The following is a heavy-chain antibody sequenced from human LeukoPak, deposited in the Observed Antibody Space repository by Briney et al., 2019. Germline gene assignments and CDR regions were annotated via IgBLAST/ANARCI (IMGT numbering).Heavy chain of an antibody. CDR2: ISNDGGGT. V-gene: IGHV3-23*01. CDR1: GFIFNNYG. J-gene: IGHJ4*02. CDR3: AKGSSGYFFDL. D-gene: IGHD3-22*01. Sequence: GGSLRLSCAASGFIFNNYGLVWVRQAPGKGLEWVSAISNDGGGTTYADFVKARFSVSRDNSKNTLFLQMNSLRAEDTALYYCAKGSSGYFFDLWGQGTLVTVSS.